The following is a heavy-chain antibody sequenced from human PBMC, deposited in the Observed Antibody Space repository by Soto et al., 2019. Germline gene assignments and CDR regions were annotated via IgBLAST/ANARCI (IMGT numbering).Heavy chain of an antibody. Sequence: PGGSLRLSCAASGFTFSSYWMHWVRQAPGKGLVWVSRINSDGSSTSYADSVKGRFTISRDNAKNTLYLQMNSLRAEDTAVYYCASVSSGDYSRYYYYYYMDVWGKGTTVTVSS. CDR1: GFTFSSYW. CDR2: INSDGSST. D-gene: IGHD4-17*01. CDR3: ASVSSGDYSRYYYYYYMDV. J-gene: IGHJ6*03. V-gene: IGHV3-74*01.